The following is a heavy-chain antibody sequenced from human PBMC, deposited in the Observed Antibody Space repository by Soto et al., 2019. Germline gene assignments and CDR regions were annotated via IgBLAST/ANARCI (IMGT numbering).Heavy chain of an antibody. J-gene: IGHJ5*02. CDR3: ARVSADYYGSGSGFDP. CDR2: IIPIFGTA. D-gene: IGHD3-10*01. V-gene: IGHV1-69*13. Sequence: SVKVSCKASGGTFSSYAISWVRQAPGQGLGWMGGIIPIFGTANYAQKFQGRVTITADESTSTAYMELSSLRSEDTAVYYCARVSADYYGSGSGFDPWGQGTLVTVSS. CDR1: GGTFSSYA.